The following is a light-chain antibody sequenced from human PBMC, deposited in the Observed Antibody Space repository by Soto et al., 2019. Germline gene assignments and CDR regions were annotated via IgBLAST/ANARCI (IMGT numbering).Light chain of an antibody. CDR2: EVS. CDR3: SSFAGNNNVV. V-gene: IGLV2-8*01. J-gene: IGLJ2*01. Sequence: QSALTQPPSASGSPGQSVTISCTGTSSDVGGYNYVSWYQQHPGKAPKLMISEVSKRPSGVPDRFYGSKSGNTASLTVSGLQAEDEADYYCSSFAGNNNVVFGGGTKVTVL. CDR1: SSDVGGYNY.